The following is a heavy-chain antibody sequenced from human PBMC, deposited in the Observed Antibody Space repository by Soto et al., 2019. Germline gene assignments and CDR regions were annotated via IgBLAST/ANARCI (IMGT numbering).Heavy chain of an antibody. CDR2: ISYSGSS. Sequence: SETLSLTCTVSGGSISSSSSSWGWIRQPPGKGLEWVGIISYSGSSYYSPSLKSRVTISVDASKNLFSLKLSSVTAADTAVYYCARTYVTDVVVVPASKDYMDVWGKGTTVTVSS. V-gene: IGHV4-39*01. D-gene: IGHD2-2*01. CDR1: GGSISSSSSS. J-gene: IGHJ6*03. CDR3: ARTYVTDVVVVPASKDYMDV.